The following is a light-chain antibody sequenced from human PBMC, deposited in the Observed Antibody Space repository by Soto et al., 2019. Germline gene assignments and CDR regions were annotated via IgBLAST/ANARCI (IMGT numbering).Light chain of an antibody. CDR2: GAS. CDR3: QQYGSSPRT. V-gene: IGKV3-20*01. J-gene: IGKJ1*01. CDR1: QSVSSSY. Sequence: VLTQSPGTLSLSPGERATLSCRASQSVSSSYLAWYQQKPGQAPRLLIYGASSRATGIPDRFSGSGSGTDFTLTISRLQPEDFAVYYCQQYGSSPRTFGQGTKVDIK.